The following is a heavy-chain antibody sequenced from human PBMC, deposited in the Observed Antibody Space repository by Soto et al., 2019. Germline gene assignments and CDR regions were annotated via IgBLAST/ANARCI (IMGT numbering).Heavy chain of an antibody. D-gene: IGHD4-17*01. CDR2: ISTYNGNT. CDR1: AYTFTNFG. V-gene: IGHV1-18*01. CDR3: ALTSCYCDYKLHAFDF. Sequence: SVKVSCKASAYTFTNFGISWLRQAPGQGLEWMGWISTYNGNTNYPQKLQGRVTMTTDTSTSTAYMELGSLRSDDTAVYYCALTSCYCDYKLHAFDFWGQGTMVTVSS. J-gene: IGHJ3*01.